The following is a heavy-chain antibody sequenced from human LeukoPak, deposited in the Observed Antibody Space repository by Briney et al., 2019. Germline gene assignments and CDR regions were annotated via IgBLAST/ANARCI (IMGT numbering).Heavy chain of an antibody. D-gene: IGHD4-17*01. CDR1: GGSISGHY. Sequence: PSETLSLTCAVSGGSISGHYWSWIRQPPGKGLEWIAYIYYSGNTNYNPSLKSRVTISVDTSKNQFSLKLSSVTAADTAVFYCVSLVEATVPYFDCWGQGTLVTVSS. J-gene: IGHJ4*02. CDR3: VSLVEATVPYFDC. V-gene: IGHV4-59*11. CDR2: IYYSGNT.